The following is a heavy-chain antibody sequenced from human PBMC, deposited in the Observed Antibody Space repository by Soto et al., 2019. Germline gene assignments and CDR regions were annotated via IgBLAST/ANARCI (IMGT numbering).Heavy chain of an antibody. V-gene: IGHV4-30-4*01. CDR1: GGSISSGDYY. D-gene: IGHD3-9*01. CDR2: IYYSGST. Sequence: SETLSLTCTVSGGSISSGDYYWSWIRQPPGKGLEWIGYIYYSGSTYYNPSLKSRVTISVDTSKNQFSLKLSSVTAADTAVYYCARDPGILTGYGWFDPWGQGTLVTSPQ. J-gene: IGHJ5*02. CDR3: ARDPGILTGYGWFDP.